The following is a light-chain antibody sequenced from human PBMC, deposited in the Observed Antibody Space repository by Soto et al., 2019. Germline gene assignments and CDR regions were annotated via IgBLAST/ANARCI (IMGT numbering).Light chain of an antibody. CDR3: QQLSTYPYT. Sequence: QMTQSQSYLFESVGGRFTNTFMASQSVSSYLAWYQQQPGKAPKLLIYAVSTLQKGVPPRFSGSASGTEFTLTISSLQPEDFATYYCQQLSTYPYTLGQGTKVDIK. CDR2: AVS. V-gene: IGKV1-9*01. J-gene: IGKJ2*01. CDR1: QSVSSY.